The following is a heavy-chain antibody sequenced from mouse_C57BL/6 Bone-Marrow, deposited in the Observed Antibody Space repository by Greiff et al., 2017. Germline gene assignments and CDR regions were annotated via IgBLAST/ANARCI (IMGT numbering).Heavy chain of an antibody. V-gene: IGHV5-6*01. CDR1: GFTFSSYG. CDR3: ARHGGLLFMDY. Sequence: EVQGVESGGDLVKPGGSLTLSCAASGFTFSSYGMSWVRQTPDKRLEWVATISSGGSYTYYPDSVKGRFTISRDNAKNTLYLQVYRLKSEDTTMYYGARHGGLLFMDYWGQGTSVTVSS. CDR2: ISSGGSYT. J-gene: IGHJ4*01. D-gene: IGHD1-1*01.